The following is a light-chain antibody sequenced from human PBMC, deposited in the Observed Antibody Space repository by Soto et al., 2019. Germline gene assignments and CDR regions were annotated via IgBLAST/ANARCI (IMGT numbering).Light chain of an antibody. Sequence: EIVLTQSPATLSLSPGERATLSCRASQSVSSYLAWYQQKPGQAPRLLIYDASNRATGIPARFSGSGSGTDFTLTISSLEPEDFAGYYWQQRSNWLITLVQGTRLEIK. CDR1: QSVSSY. V-gene: IGKV3-11*01. J-gene: IGKJ5*01. CDR2: DAS. CDR3: QQRSNWLIT.